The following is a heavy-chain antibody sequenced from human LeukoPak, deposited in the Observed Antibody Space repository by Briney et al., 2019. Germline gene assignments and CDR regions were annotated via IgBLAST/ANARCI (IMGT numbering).Heavy chain of an antibody. Sequence: GGSLRLSCAASGFTLSNYVINWVRQAPGKGLEWVSTISDSGGHTYYADSVKGRFTISRDNAKNSLYLQMNSLRAEDTAVYYCARMTGYYDGSGYYYSDYWGQGTLVTVSS. V-gene: IGHV3-21*01. J-gene: IGHJ4*02. D-gene: IGHD3-22*01. CDR1: GFTLSNYV. CDR3: ARMTGYYDGSGYYYSDY. CDR2: ISDSGGHT.